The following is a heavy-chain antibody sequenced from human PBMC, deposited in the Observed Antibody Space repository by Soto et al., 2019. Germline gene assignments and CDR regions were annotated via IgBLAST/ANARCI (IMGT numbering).Heavy chain of an antibody. CDR1: GLTFSVYW. D-gene: IGHD1-1*01. Sequence: PGGSLRLSCAASGLTFSVYWMSWVRQAPGRGLEWVANIKQDGSEKYYVDSVKGRFTISRDNTKKSLYLQMNSLRAEDTAVYYCVTFSKQQLIEEHYDSSGPGTLVTVSS. CDR3: VTFSKQQLIEEHYDS. CDR2: IKQDGSEK. J-gene: IGHJ4*02. V-gene: IGHV3-7*01.